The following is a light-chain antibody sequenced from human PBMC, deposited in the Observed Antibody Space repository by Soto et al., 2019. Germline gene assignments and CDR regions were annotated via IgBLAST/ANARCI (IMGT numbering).Light chain of an antibody. CDR3: TSHAGTSSV. CDR2: EVS. J-gene: IGLJ1*01. V-gene: IGLV2-8*01. Sequence: QSALTQPPSVSGSPGQSVTISCSGTSSDVGGYNFVTWFQQHPGKAPKVMIYEVSKRPSGVPDRFSGSKSGNTASLTVSGLQAEDEADYYCTSHAGTSSVFGTGTKVTVL. CDR1: SSDVGGYNF.